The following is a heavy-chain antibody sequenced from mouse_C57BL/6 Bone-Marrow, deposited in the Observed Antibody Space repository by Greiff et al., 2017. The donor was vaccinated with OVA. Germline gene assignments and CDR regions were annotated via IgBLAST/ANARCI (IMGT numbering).Heavy chain of an antibody. CDR3: ARRVYNYGSSWTAWFAY. D-gene: IGHD1-1*01. J-gene: IGHJ3*01. CDR1: GYTFTDYN. Sequence: VQLKESGPELVKPGASVKIPCKASGYTFTDYNMDWVKQSHGKSLEWIGDINPNNGGTIYNQKFKGKATLTVDKSSSTAYMELRSLTSEDTAVYYCARRVYNYGSSWTAWFAYWGQGTLVTVSA. V-gene: IGHV1-18*01. CDR2: INPNNGGT.